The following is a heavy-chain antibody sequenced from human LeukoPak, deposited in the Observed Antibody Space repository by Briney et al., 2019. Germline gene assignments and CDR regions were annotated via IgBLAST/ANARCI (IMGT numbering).Heavy chain of an antibody. D-gene: IGHD3-22*01. CDR1: GFTVSGNY. CDR2: IYSGGPT. CDR3: ATRKYYYDSSGYNYCFDY. V-gene: IGHV3-53*01. J-gene: IGHJ4*02. Sequence: GSLRLSCAVSGFTVSGNYMSWVRQAPGKGLEWVSLIYSGGPTNHADSVKGRFTISRDNSKNMLYLQMNSLRAEDTAVYYCATRKYYYDSSGYNYCFDYWGQGTLVTVPS.